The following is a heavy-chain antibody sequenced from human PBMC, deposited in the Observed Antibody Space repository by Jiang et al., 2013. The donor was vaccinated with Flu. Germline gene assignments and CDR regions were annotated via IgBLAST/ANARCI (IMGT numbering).Heavy chain of an antibody. J-gene: IGHJ4*02. CDR1: GYSFTSYW. D-gene: IGHD5-18*01. CDR3: ARRWVDTAMVNYFDY. V-gene: IGHV5-51*01. Sequence: GAEVKKPGESLKISCKGSGYSFTSYWIGWVRQMPGKGLEWMGIIYPGDSDTRYSPSFQGQVTISADKSISTAYLQWSSLKASDTAMYYCARRWVDTAMVNYFDYWGQGTLVTVSS. CDR2: IYPGDSDT.